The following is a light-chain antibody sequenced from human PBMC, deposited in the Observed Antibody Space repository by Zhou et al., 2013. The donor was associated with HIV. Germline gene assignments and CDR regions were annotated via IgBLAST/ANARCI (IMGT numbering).Light chain of an antibody. J-gene: IGKJ5*01. Sequence: AIQLTQSPSSLSASVGDRVTITCRASQGISSALAWYQQKPGKPPKLLIYRASSLESGVPSRFSGSGSGTDFTLTISSLQPEDFATYYCQQFNSYPITFGQG. V-gene: IGKV1-13*02. CDR2: RAS. CDR1: QGISSA. CDR3: QQFNSYPIT.